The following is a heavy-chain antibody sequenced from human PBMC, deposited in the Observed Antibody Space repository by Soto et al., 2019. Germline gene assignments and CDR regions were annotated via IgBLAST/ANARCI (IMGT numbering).Heavy chain of an antibody. CDR2: ISYDGSNK. CDR1: GFTFSSYA. J-gene: IGHJ6*02. D-gene: IGHD3-22*01. CDR3: AREWYYYDSSGYYYPGYYYGMDV. V-gene: IGHV3-30-3*01. Sequence: GGSLRLSCAASGFTFSSYAMHWVRQAPGKGLEWVAVISYDGSNKYYADSVKGRFTISRDNSKNTLYLQMNSLRAEDTAVYYCAREWYYYDSSGYYYPGYYYGMDVWGQGTTVTVSS.